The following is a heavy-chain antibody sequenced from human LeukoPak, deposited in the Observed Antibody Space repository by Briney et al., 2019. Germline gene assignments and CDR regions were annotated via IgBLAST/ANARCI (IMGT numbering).Heavy chain of an antibody. CDR3: ARSHYDSSGFGY. Sequence: PGGSLRLSCAASGFTFSSYGMHWVRQAPGKGLEWVAVIWYDGSNKYYADSVKGRFTISRDNPKNTLYLQMNSLRAEDTAVYYCARSHYDSSGFGYWGQGTLVTVSS. J-gene: IGHJ4*02. CDR1: GFTFSSYG. D-gene: IGHD3-22*01. V-gene: IGHV3-33*01. CDR2: IWYDGSNK.